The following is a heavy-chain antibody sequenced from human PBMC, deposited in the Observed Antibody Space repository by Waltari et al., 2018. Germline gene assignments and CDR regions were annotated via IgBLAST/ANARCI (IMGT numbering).Heavy chain of an antibody. CDR1: GFTFSSYG. CDR2: RSYDGDNQ. V-gene: IGHV3-30*18. J-gene: IGHJ3*02. CDR3: AKQLGKAFDI. Sequence: QVQLVESGGGVVQPGRSLRLYCAASGFTFSSYGMHWVRQAPGKGLEWVALRSYDGDNQYYADSVKGRFNISRDNSKNTLSLQMNSLRAEDTAVYYCAKQLGKAFDIWGQGTMATVSS. D-gene: IGHD7-27*01.